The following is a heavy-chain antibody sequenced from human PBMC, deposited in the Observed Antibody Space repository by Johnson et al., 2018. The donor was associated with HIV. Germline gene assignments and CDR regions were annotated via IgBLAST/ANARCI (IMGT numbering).Heavy chain of an antibody. CDR3: AKDIGDGYNRWGAFDV. CDR2: IRYDGSDK. J-gene: IGHJ3*01. CDR1: GFTFSRFG. D-gene: IGHD5-24*01. Sequence: QVQLVESGGGVVQPGGSLRLSCVASGFTFSRFGMHWVRQAPGKGLEWVAFIRYDGSDKYYADSVKGRFTISRDNSKNTLYLQMNSLRAEDTAVYYCAKDIGDGYNRWGAFDVWGQGTMVTVSS. V-gene: IGHV3-30*02.